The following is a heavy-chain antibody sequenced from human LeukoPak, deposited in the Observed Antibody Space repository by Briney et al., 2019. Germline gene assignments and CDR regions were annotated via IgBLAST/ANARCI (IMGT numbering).Heavy chain of an antibody. CDR2: LSFDGAHK. Sequence: GGSLRLSCAASGFTFRHYAVHWVRQAPGRGLEWVAVLSFDGAHKYYAESVKGRFTISKDNSNNTLFLQMDSLRLEDAALYYCVRARAGGLDYWGQGTLVTVSS. V-gene: IGHV3-30*04. J-gene: IGHJ4*02. CDR3: VRARAGGLDY. D-gene: IGHD3-16*01. CDR1: GFTFRHYA.